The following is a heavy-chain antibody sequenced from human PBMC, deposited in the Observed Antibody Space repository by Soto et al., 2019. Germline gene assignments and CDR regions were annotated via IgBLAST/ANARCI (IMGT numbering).Heavy chain of an antibody. Sequence: GGSLRLSCAASGFTFSSYWMHWVRQAPGKGLVWVSRINSDGSSTSYADSVKGRFTISRDNAKNTLYLQMNSLRAEDTAVYYCARGAEVLWFGEYDAFDIWGQGTMVTVSS. D-gene: IGHD3-10*01. V-gene: IGHV3-74*01. CDR2: INSDGSST. CDR3: ARGAEVLWFGEYDAFDI. J-gene: IGHJ3*02. CDR1: GFTFSSYW.